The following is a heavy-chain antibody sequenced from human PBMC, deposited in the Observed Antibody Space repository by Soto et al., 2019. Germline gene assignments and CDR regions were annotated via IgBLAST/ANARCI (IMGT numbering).Heavy chain of an antibody. CDR3: ARDRVYYGSGIEGVV. CDR2: IYYSGST. V-gene: IGHV4-31*03. Sequence: QVQLQESGPGLVKPSQTLSLTCTVSGGSISSGGYYWSWIRQHPGKGLEWIGYIYYSGSTYYNPSLKSRVTIAVDTSKNQFSLKLRSVTAADTAVYYCARDRVYYGSGIEGVVWGKGTTVTVSS. D-gene: IGHD3-10*01. CDR1: GGSISSGGYY. J-gene: IGHJ6*04.